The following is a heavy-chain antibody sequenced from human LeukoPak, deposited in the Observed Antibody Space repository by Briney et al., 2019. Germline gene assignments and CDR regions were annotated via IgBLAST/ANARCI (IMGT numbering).Heavy chain of an antibody. CDR2: IYYSGST. CDR3: ARDAFCGGDCYRNWFDP. V-gene: IGHV4-39*07. J-gene: IGHJ5*02. D-gene: IGHD2-21*02. CDR1: GGSISSSSYY. Sequence: SETLSLTCTVSGGSISSSSYYWGWIRQPPGKGLEWIGSIYYSGSTYYNPSLKSRVTISVDTSKNQFSLKLSSVTAADTAVYYCARDAFCGGDCYRNWFDPWGQGTLVTVSS.